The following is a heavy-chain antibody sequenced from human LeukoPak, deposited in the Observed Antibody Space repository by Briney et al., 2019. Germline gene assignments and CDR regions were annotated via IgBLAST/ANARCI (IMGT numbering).Heavy chain of an antibody. CDR1: GGSISSGDYY. CDR2: IYYSGST. CDR3: ARVSSGSYWFDP. D-gene: IGHD1-26*01. Sequence: SETLSLTCTVSGGSISSGDYYWSWIRQPPGKGLEWIGYIYYSGSTYYNPSLKSRVTISVDTSKNQFSLKLSSVTAADTAVYYCARVSSGSYWFDPWGQGTLVTVSS. J-gene: IGHJ5*02. V-gene: IGHV4-30-4*01.